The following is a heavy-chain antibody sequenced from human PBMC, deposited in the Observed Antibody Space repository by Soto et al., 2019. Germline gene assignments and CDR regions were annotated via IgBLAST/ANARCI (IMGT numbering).Heavy chain of an antibody. J-gene: IGHJ4*02. CDR1: GFTFSNYW. CDR3: ARDKSGPADY. D-gene: IGHD5-12*01. V-gene: IGHV3-74*01. CDR2: ITDDGRTT. Sequence: EVQLVESGGGLVQPGGSLRLSCAASGFTFSNYWMHWVRQAPGKGLVWVSRITDDGRTTTYADSVKGRFTISRDNAKNTLYLQMNSLRVDDTVLYYCARDKSGPADYWGQGTLVTVSS.